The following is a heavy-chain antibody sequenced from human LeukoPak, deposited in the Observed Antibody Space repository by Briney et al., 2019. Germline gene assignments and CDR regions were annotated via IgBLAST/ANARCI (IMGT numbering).Heavy chain of an antibody. Sequence: ASVKVSCKVSGYTLTELSMHWVRQAPGKGLEWMGGFDPEDGETIYAQKFKGRVTMTEDTSTATAYMELSSLRSEDTAVYYCATGPLPYSRGWYDYWGQGTLVTVSS. CDR3: ATGPLPYSRGWYDY. V-gene: IGHV1-24*01. CDR1: GYTLTELS. J-gene: IGHJ4*02. CDR2: FDPEDGET. D-gene: IGHD6-19*01.